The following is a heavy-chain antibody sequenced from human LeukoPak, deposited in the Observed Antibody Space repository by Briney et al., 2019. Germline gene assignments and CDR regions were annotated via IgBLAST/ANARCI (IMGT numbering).Heavy chain of an antibody. V-gene: IGHV4-30-2*01. J-gene: IGHJ4*02. Sequence: PSETLSLTCTVSGGSISSGGYYWSWIRQPPGKGLEWIGYIYHSGSTYYNPSLKSRVTISVDRSKNQFSLKLSSVTAADTAVYYCARDGGVGAPWGQGTLVTVSS. CDR3: ARDGGVGAP. CDR1: GGSISSGGYY. CDR2: IYHSGST. D-gene: IGHD1-26*01.